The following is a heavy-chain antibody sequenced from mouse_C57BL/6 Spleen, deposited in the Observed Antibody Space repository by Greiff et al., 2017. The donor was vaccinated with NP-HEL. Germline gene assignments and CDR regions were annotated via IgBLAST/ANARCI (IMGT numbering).Heavy chain of an antibody. CDR2: ISSGSSTF. CDR3: ARQGFAY. CDR1: GFTFSDYG. V-gene: IGHV5-17*01. Sequence: DVHLVESGGGLVKPGGSLKLSCAASGFTFSDYGMHWVRQAPEKGLEWVAYISSGSSTFYYADTVKGRFTFSRDNAKNALCLQMSSLRSEDTAMYYCARQGFAYWGQGTLVTVSA. J-gene: IGHJ3*01.